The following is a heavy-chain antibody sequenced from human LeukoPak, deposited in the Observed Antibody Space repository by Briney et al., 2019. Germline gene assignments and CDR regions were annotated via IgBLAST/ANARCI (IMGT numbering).Heavy chain of an antibody. CDR1: GFTFSSYA. V-gene: IGHV3-23*01. D-gene: IGHD5-18*01. CDR2: ISGSGGST. CDR3: ARVGTAMATDKFDY. Sequence: GGSLRLSCAASGFTFSSYAMSWVRQAPGKGLEWVSAISGSGGSTYYADSVKGRFTISRDNAKNSLYLQMNSLRAEDTAMYYCARVGTAMATDKFDYWGQGTLVTVSS. J-gene: IGHJ4*02.